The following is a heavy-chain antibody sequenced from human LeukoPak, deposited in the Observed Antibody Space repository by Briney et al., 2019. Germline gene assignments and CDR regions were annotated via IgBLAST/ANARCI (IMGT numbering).Heavy chain of an antibody. V-gene: IGHV4-59*01. CDR1: GGSISSYY. D-gene: IGHD5-18*01. CDR2: IYYSGGT. J-gene: IGHJ6*03. Sequence: SETLSLTCTVSGGSISSYYWSWIRQPPGKGLEWIGYIYYSGGTNYNPSLKSRVTISVDTSKNQFSLKLSSVTAADTAVYYCARGLQLWLVSYYYYYMDVWGKGTTVTVSS. CDR3: ARGLQLWLVSYYYYYMDV.